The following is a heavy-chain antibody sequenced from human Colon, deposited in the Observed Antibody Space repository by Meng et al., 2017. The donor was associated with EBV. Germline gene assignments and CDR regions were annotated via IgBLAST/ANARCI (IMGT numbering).Heavy chain of an antibody. CDR1: GGSMSSGNYY. CDR3: ASFDHIPRRNYFDY. D-gene: IGHD2-21*01. V-gene: IGHV4-30-4*01. CDR2: IHHSGSA. Sequence: QAQLQESGPGLVEPSQTLSLTCTVSGGSMSSGNYYWSWFRQPPGKGLEWIGYIHHSGSAYYNPSLKSRVSIPVDTSKNQFSLNLNSMTAADTAVYYCASFDHIPRRNYFDYWGQGTLVTVSS. J-gene: IGHJ4*02.